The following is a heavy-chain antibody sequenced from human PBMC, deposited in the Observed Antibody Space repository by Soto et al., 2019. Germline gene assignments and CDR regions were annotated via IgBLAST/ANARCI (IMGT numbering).Heavy chain of an antibody. V-gene: IGHV3-30-3*01. CDR3: ARDPNPSPRYYYDSSGLFDY. D-gene: IGHD3-22*01. Sequence: PGGSLRLSCAASGFTFSSYAMHWVRQAPGKGLEWVAVISYDGSNKYYADSVKGRFTISRDNSKYTLYLQMTSLRAEDTAVYYCARDPNPSPRYYYDSSGLFDYWGQGTLVTVSS. CDR2: ISYDGSNK. CDR1: GFTFSSYA. J-gene: IGHJ4*02.